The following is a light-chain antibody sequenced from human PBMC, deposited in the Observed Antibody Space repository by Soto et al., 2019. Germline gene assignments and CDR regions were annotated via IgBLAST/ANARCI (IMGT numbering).Light chain of an antibody. V-gene: IGKV1-5*01. CDR2: DAS. Sequence: DVQMTQSASTVSASVGDRVTITCRASQSIATYLTWYQQKPGKAPKLLIYDASSLKSGVPSRFSGSGSGTEFTLTISSLQPDDFATYYCQHYNSYPITFGQGTRLEI. CDR1: QSIATY. CDR3: QHYNSYPIT. J-gene: IGKJ5*01.